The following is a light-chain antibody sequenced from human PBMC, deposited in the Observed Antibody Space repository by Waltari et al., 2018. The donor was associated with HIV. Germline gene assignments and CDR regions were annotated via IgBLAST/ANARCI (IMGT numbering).Light chain of an antibody. V-gene: IGKV3-15*01. CDR2: GAS. Sequence: EIVMTQSPATLSVSPGARANLPCRASRRIAGNLAWYQQKPGQAPRLLIDGASTRATGVPARFSGSGSETDFSLTISSLQSEDFAVYYCQQYGNSAPYTFGQGSKLEIK. CDR1: RRIAGN. CDR3: QQYGNSAPYT. J-gene: IGKJ2*01.